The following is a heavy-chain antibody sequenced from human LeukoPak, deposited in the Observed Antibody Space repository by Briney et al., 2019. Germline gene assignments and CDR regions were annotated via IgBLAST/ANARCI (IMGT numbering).Heavy chain of an antibody. CDR3: ARVAVAGTYYYYYMDV. CDR2: IWYDGSNK. CDR1: GFTFSSYG. J-gene: IGHJ6*03. D-gene: IGHD6-19*01. V-gene: IGHV3-33*01. Sequence: PGGSLRLSCAASGFTFSSYGMHWVRQAPGKGLEWVAVIWYDGSNKYYADSVKGRFTISRDNSKNTLYLQMNSLRAEDTAVYYCARVAVAGTYYYYYMDVWGKGTTVTVSS.